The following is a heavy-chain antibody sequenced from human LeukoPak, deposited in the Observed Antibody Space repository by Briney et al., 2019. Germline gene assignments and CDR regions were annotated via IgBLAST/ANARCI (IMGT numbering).Heavy chain of an antibody. CDR3: ARGGCSGGSCYAYNNWFDP. CDR1: GYTFTSYG. CDR2: ISAYNGNT. J-gene: IGHJ5*02. V-gene: IGHV1-18*01. Sequence: AASVKVSCKASGYTFTSYGISWVRQAPGQGLEWMGWISAYNGNTNYAQKLQGRVTMATDTSTSTAYMELRSLRSDDTAVYYCARGGCSGGSCYAYNNWFDPWGQGTLVTVSS. D-gene: IGHD2-15*01.